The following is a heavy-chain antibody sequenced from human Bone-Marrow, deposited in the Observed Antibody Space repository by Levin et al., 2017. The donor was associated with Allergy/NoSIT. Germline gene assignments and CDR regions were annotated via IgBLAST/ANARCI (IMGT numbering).Heavy chain of an antibody. Sequence: PGGSLRLSCAASGFTFSSYGMHWVRQAPGKGLEWVAVISYDGSNKYYADSVKGRFTISRDNSKNTLYLQMNSLRAEDTAVYYCAKDKFGGYYGDYGPLDYWGQGTLVTVSS. V-gene: IGHV3-30*18. D-gene: IGHD4-17*01. J-gene: IGHJ4*02. CDR2: ISYDGSNK. CDR1: GFTFSSYG. CDR3: AKDKFGGYYGDYGPLDY.